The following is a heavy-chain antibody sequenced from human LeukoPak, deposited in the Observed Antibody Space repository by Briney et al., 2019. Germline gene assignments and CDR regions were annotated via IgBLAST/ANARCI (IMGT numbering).Heavy chain of an antibody. CDR3: ARDGEMATIENYFDY. Sequence: SETVSLTCTVSGGSISSGSYYWSWIRQPAGKGLEWIGRIYTSGSTNYNPSLKSRVTISVDTSKNQFSLKLSSVTAADTAVYYCARDGEMATIENYFDYWGQGTLVTVSS. CDR1: GGSISSGSYY. CDR2: IYTSGST. D-gene: IGHD5-24*01. V-gene: IGHV4-61*02. J-gene: IGHJ4*02.